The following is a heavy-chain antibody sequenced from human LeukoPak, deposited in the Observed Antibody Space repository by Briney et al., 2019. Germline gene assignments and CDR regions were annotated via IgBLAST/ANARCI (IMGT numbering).Heavy chain of an antibody. CDR3: AKAPVTTCRGAYCYPFDY. CDR2: ISDSGNT. Sequence: GGSLRLSCADSGFTFSSYWMSWVRQAPGKGLEWVSAISDSGNTYHADSVKGRFTISRDSSKNTLFLQMNRLRPEDAAVYYCAKAPVTTCRGAYCYPFDYWGQGTLVTVSS. J-gene: IGHJ4*02. CDR1: GFTFSSYW. V-gene: IGHV3-23*01. D-gene: IGHD2-21*01.